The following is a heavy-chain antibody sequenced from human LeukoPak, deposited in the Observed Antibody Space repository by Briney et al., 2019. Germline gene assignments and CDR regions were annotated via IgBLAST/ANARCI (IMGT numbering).Heavy chain of an antibody. CDR3: AKDRYERKRENLIDC. V-gene: IGHV3-30*18. J-gene: IGHJ4*02. Sequence: PGGSLRLSCAASGFTFSSYGMHWVRQAPGKGLEWVAVISYDGSNKYYADSVKGRFTISRDNSKNTLYLQMNSLRAEDTAVYYCAKDRYERKRENLIDCWGQGTLVTVSS. CDR2: ISYDGSNK. D-gene: IGHD1-26*01. CDR1: GFTFSSYG.